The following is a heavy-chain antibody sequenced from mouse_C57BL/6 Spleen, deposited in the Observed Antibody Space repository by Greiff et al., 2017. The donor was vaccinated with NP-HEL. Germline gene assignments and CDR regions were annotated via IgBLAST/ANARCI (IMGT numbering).Heavy chain of an antibody. CDR2: IDPENGDT. J-gene: IGHJ4*01. CDR1: GFNIKDDY. V-gene: IGHV14-4*01. Sequence: EVQLQQSGAELVRPGASVKLSCTASGFNIKDDYMHWVKQRPEQGLEWIGWIDPENGDTEYAAKFQSKATITADTSSNTAYLQLSSLTSEDTAVYYCTTSLTGTGYAMDYWGQGTSVTVSS. CDR3: TTSLTGTGYAMDY. D-gene: IGHD4-1*01.